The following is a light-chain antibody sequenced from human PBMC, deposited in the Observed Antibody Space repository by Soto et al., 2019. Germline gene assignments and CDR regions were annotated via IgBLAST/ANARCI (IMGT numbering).Light chain of an antibody. V-gene: IGLV2-14*01. CDR2: EVR. CDR1: SSDVGAYNY. Sequence: QSVLTQPASVSGSPGQSITISCTGTSSDVGAYNYVSWYQQYPGKAPKVIIFEVRKRPSGVSNRFSGSTSGDTASLTISGLQAEDEADYYCSSYRSSSTFVFGTGTKLTVL. CDR3: SSYRSSSTFV. J-gene: IGLJ1*01.